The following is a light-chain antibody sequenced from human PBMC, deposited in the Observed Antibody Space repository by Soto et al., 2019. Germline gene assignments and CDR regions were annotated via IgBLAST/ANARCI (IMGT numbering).Light chain of an antibody. Sequence: EIVLTQSPAALSVSPGERATLSCRASQSVSSSYLAWYQQKPGQAPRLIIYDGSSRATAIPDRFSGSGSGTGFSLTITRLEPEDFAVYYCQQYLNSPWTFGQGTKVDIK. V-gene: IGKV3-20*01. CDR2: DGS. CDR1: QSVSSSY. CDR3: QQYLNSPWT. J-gene: IGKJ1*01.